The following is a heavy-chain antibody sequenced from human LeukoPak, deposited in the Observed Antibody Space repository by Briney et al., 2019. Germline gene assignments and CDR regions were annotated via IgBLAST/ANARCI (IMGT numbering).Heavy chain of an antibody. CDR3: ARDSITGTTHYYMDV. CDR1: GGSIGSSSYH. V-gene: IGHV4-39*07. D-gene: IGHD1-7*01. CDR2: IYYSGST. J-gene: IGHJ6*03. Sequence: SETLSLTCTVSGGSIGSSSYHWGWIRQPPGRGLEWIGSIYYSGSTYYNPSLKSRVTISVDTSKNQFSLKLSSVTAADTAVYYCARDSITGTTHYYMDVWGKGTTVTVSS.